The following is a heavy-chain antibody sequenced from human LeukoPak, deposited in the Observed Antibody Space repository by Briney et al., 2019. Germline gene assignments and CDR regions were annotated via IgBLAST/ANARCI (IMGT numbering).Heavy chain of an antibody. CDR1: GFTFSSYG. J-gene: IGHJ4*02. Sequence: PGGSLRLSCAASGFTFSSYGMHWVRQAPGKGLEWVAVIWYDGSNKYYADSVKGRFTISRDNSKNTLYLQMNSLRAEDTAVYYCARDWGIQNMYYFDYWGQGTQVTVSS. V-gene: IGHV3-33*01. CDR2: IWYDGSNK. CDR3: ARDWGIQNMYYFDY. D-gene: IGHD6-13*01.